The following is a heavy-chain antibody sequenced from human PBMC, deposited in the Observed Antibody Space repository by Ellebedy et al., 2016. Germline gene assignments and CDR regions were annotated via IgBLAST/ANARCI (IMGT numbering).Heavy chain of an antibody. CDR3: ARATAVAGDTEFDY. V-gene: IGHV4-34*01. J-gene: IGHJ4*02. CDR1: GGSFSGYY. CDR2: INHSGST. D-gene: IGHD6-19*01. Sequence: SETLSLTXAVYGGSFSGYYWSWIRQPPGKGLEWIGEINHSGSTNYNPSLKSRVTISVDTSKNQFSLKLSSVTAADTAVYYCARATAVAGDTEFDYWGQGTLVTVSS.